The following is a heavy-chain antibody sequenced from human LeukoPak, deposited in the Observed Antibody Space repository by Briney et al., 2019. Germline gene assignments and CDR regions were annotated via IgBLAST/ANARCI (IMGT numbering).Heavy chain of an antibody. CDR2: INPNSGGT. Sequence: ASVRVSCKASGYTFTCYYMHWVRQAPGQGLEWMGWINPNSGGTNYAQKFQGRVTMTRDTSISTAYMELSRLRSDDTAVYYCAREVHSSGWYGYWGQGTLVTVSS. D-gene: IGHD6-19*01. CDR3: AREVHSSGWYGY. CDR1: GYTFTCYY. V-gene: IGHV1-2*02. J-gene: IGHJ4*02.